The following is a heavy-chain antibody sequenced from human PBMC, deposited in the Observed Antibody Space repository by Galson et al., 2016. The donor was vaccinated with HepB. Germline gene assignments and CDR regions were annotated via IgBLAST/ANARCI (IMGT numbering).Heavy chain of an antibody. D-gene: IGHD4-23*01. V-gene: IGHV2-70*16. CDR3: ARIGDYGGNRGNWYFDL. J-gene: IGHJ2*01. CDR2: IDWDDDK. Sequence: TLSLTCTVSGGSISSYYWNWIRQPPGKALEWLARIDWDDDKFYSTSLKTRLTISKDTSKNQVVLTMTNMDPVDTATYYCARIGDYGGNRGNWYFDLWGRGTLVTVSS. CDR1: GGSISSYY.